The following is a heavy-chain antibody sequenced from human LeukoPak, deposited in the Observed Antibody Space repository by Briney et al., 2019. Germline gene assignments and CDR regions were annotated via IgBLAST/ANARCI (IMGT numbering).Heavy chain of an antibody. CDR3: ARGHKQQPALDY. D-gene: IGHD6-13*01. V-gene: IGHV4-34*01. CDR2: INHSGST. Sequence: SETLSLTCAVYGGSFSGYYWSWIRQPPGKGLEWIGEINHSGSTNYNPSLKSRVTISVDTSKNQFSLKLSSVTAADTAVYYCARGHKQQPALDYWGQGTLVTVSS. J-gene: IGHJ4*02. CDR1: GGSFSGYY.